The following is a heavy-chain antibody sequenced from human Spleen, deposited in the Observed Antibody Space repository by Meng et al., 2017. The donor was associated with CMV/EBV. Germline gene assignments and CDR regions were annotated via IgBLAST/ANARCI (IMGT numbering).Heavy chain of an antibody. CDR1: GASISSGSYY. D-gene: IGHD3-22*01. Sequence: SETLSLTCKVSGASISSGSYYWGWIRQPPGKGLEWIGSIFHTGSTYYNPSLESRVTISVATSRNQISLNLNSVTAADTAKYYCARDRPVTLIGDYFDYWGQGTLVTVSS. J-gene: IGHJ4*02. V-gene: IGHV4-39*07. CDR3: ARDRPVTLIGDYFDY. CDR2: IFHTGST.